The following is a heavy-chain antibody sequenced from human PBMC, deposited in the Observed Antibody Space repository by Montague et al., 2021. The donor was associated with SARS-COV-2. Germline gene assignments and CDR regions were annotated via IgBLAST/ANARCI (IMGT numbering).Heavy chain of an antibody. J-gene: IGHJ6*02. CDR1: GGSISSSSYY. CDR3: ARSPYRTTYLNGMDV. Sequence: SETLSLTCTVSGGSISSSSYYWGWIRQPPGKGLEWIGSIYYSGSTSYNPSLKSRVTISMDTSKNQLSLKLSSVTAADTAVYFCARSPYRTTYLNGMDVWGQGTTVTVSS. V-gene: IGHV4-39*07. D-gene: IGHD1-14*01. CDR2: IYYSGST.